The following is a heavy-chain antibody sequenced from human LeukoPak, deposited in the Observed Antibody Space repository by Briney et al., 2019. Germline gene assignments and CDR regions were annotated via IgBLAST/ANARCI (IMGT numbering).Heavy chain of an antibody. V-gene: IGHV3-64D*06. CDR3: VKDRLYYYGSGTYFDY. D-gene: IGHD3-10*01. CDR2: ISANGATT. CDR1: GFTFTTYA. J-gene: IGHJ4*02. Sequence: GGSLRLSCSASGFTFTTYAMHWVRQAPGKGLEYVSGISANGATTYYADSVQGRFTISRDNSKNTLYLQMSSLSAEDTALYYCVKDRLYYYGSGTYFDYWGQGTLVTVSS.